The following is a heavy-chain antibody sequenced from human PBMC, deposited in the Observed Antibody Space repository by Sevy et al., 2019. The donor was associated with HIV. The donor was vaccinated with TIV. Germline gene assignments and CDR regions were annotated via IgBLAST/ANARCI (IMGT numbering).Heavy chain of an antibody. D-gene: IGHD6-13*01. J-gene: IGHJ4*02. CDR1: GYSISSGYY. CDR3: ARDGDLALGTAFDY. V-gene: IGHV4-38-2*02. Sequence: SETLSLTCTVSGYSISSGYYWGWIRQPPGKGLEWIGNIYHSGSTYYNPSLKSRVTISVDTSKNQFSLRLSSVTAADTAVYYCARDGDLALGTAFDYWGQGTLVTVSS. CDR2: IYHSGST.